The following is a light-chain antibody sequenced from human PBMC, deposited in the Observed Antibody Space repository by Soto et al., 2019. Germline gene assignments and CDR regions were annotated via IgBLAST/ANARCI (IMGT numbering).Light chain of an antibody. CDR2: GTS. CDR3: QQYGSSPRT. Sequence: EIVLTQSPGTLSLSPGERATLSCRASQSVTSNFLAWYQQRPGQAPRLLIYGTSNRATGVPDRFSGSGSGTDFTLTICRLEPEDFAVYYCQQYGSSPRTFGQGTKVDIK. V-gene: IGKV3-20*01. CDR1: QSVTSNF. J-gene: IGKJ1*01.